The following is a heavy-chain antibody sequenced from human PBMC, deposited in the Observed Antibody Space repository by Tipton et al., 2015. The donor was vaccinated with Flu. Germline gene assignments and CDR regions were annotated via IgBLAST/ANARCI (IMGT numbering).Heavy chain of an antibody. CDR3: ALHLGGSYPFRY. D-gene: IGHD1-26*01. Sequence: TLSLTCAVYGGSFSGYYWSWIRQPPGKGLEWIGEINHSGSTNYNPSLKSRVTISVDTSKNQFSLKLSSVTAADTAVYYCALHLGGSYPFRYWGQGTLVTVSS. CDR2: INHSGST. J-gene: IGHJ4*02. V-gene: IGHV4-34*01. CDR1: GGSFSGYY.